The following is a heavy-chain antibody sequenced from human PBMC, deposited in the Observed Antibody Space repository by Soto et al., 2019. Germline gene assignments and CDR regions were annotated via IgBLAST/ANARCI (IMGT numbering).Heavy chain of an antibody. CDR1: GYTFTSYG. Sequence: QVQLVQSGAEVKKPGASVKVSCKASGYTFTSYGISWVRQAPGQGLEWMGWIIANNGNTNYAQKIQGRVTTTTDTSTSTAYMELRSPRADDTAVYECARDGRYSGSYGGYYFDYWGQGTLVPFSS. CDR3: ARDGRYSGSYGGYYFDY. J-gene: IGHJ4*02. D-gene: IGHD1-26*01. CDR2: IIANNGNT. V-gene: IGHV1-18*01.